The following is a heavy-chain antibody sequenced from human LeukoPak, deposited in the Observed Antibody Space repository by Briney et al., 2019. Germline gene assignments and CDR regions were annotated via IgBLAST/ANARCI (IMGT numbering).Heavy chain of an antibody. CDR2: IYYSGST. V-gene: IGHV4-31*03. J-gene: IGHJ4*02. Sequence: SETLSLTCTVSGGSISSGGYYYTWLRQHPGKGLEYIGYIYYSGSTYYNPSLKSRVAMSVDTSKSQFSLKLSSVTAADTAVYYCARDRSSGWFDYWGQGTLVTVSS. CDR1: GGSISSGGYY. CDR3: ARDRSSGWFDY. D-gene: IGHD6-19*01.